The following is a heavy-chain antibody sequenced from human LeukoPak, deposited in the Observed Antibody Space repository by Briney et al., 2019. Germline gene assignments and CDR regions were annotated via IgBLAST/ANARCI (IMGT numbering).Heavy chain of an antibody. V-gene: IGHV3-21*01. J-gene: IGHJ6*03. CDR2: ISSSSSYI. Sequence: GGSLRLSCAASGFTFSSYSMNWVRQAPGKGLEWVSSISSSSSYIYYADSVKGRFTISRDNAKNSLYLQMNSLRAEDTAVYYCARDRKDYYMDVWGKGTTVTVSS. CDR3: ARDRKDYYMDV. CDR1: GFTFSSYS. D-gene: IGHD1-14*01.